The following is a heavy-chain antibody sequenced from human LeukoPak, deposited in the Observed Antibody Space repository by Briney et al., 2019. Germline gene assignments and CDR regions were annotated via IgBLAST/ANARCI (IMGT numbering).Heavy chain of an antibody. V-gene: IGHV1-2*02. CDR3: ARDLNWNLDH. CDR1: GCTFTSYD. CDR2: INPNSGGT. D-gene: IGHD1-20*01. J-gene: IGHJ4*02. Sequence: ASVKVSCKASGCTFTSYDINWVRQAPGQGLEWMGWINPNSGGTNYAQQFQGRVTMTRDTSVSTAYMELSRLRSDDTAVYYCARDLNWNLDHWGQGTLVTVSS.